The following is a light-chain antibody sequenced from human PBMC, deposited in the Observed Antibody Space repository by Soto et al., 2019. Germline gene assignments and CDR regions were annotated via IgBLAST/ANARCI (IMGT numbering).Light chain of an antibody. Sequence: EIVMTQSPGTLSLSPGERATLSCRASQSVSSRYLAWYQQKPGQAPRLLIYGASSRATGIPDRFSGSGSGTDFTLTISSLQPEDFATYYCQQTYITPLTFGGGPRWISN. J-gene: IGKJ4*01. CDR3: QQTYITPLT. CDR1: QSVSSRY. CDR2: GAS. V-gene: IGKV3-20*01.